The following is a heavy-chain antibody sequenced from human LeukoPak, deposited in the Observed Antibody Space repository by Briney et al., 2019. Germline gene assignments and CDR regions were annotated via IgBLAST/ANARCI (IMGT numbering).Heavy chain of an antibody. D-gene: IGHD1-26*01. Sequence: GGSLRLSCAASGLTFNTYAMSWVRQAPGKGLEWVSVISISGGTYYADSVKGRFTISRDISKNTVFLQMDSLRVEDTAVYYCTKHGERGTNRFDYWGQGTLVTASS. CDR2: ISISGGT. V-gene: IGHV3-23*01. J-gene: IGHJ4*02. CDR3: TKHGERGTNRFDY. CDR1: GLTFNTYA.